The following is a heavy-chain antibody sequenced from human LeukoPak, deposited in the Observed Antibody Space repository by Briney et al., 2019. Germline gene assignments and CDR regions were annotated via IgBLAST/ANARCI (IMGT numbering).Heavy chain of an antibody. V-gene: IGHV3-23*01. CDR3: ACQAGYSGGPFDY. J-gene: IGHJ4*02. D-gene: IGHD6-19*01. CDR2: ISGGGTSI. Sequence: GGSLRLSCAASGFTFRNFAMSWVHQAPGKGLEWVSGISGGGTSIYYADSVRGRFTISRDNSENTVYLQMNSLRAEDTAVYYCACQAGYSGGPFDYWGQGTLVTVSS. CDR1: GFTFRNFA.